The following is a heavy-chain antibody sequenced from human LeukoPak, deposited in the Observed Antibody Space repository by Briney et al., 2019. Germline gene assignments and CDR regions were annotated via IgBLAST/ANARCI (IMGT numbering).Heavy chain of an antibody. CDR2: LFHSGTR. Sequence: SETQSLTCTVSDGSINSYYWSWIRQPPGKGREWIGYLFHSGTRRYNPSLKSRVTISADTTKNQIFLTLNSTTAADTAVYYCARRRGWKQQLVYFDYWGQGTLATVSS. D-gene: IGHD6-13*01. CDR3: ARRRGWKQQLVYFDY. J-gene: IGHJ4*02. CDR1: DGSINSYY. V-gene: IGHV4-59*08.